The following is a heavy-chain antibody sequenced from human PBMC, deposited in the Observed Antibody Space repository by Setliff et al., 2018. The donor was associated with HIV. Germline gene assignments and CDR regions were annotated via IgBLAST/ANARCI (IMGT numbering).Heavy chain of an antibody. V-gene: IGHV1-2*04. CDR1: GYTFTGYY. CDR3: ARGGIAAAGTLNYYYYGLDV. D-gene: IGHD6-13*01. CDR2: IIPNSGGT. J-gene: IGHJ6*02. Sequence: GASVMVSCKASGYTFTGYYLHWVRQAPGQGLEWMGWIIPNSGGTNYAQKFQGWVTMTRDTSISTTYMELSRLRSDDTAVYYCARGGIAAAGTLNYYYYGLDVWGQGTTVTVSS.